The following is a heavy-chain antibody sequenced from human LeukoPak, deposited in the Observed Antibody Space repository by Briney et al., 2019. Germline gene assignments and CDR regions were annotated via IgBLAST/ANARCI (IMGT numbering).Heavy chain of an antibody. CDR2: IKQDGSEK. CDR3: ARYGSGNYLVFDY. J-gene: IGHJ4*02. CDR1: GFTFSSYW. V-gene: IGHV3-7*01. D-gene: IGHD3-10*01. Sequence: GGSLRLSCAASGFTFSSYWMSWVRQAPGKGLEWVANIKQDGSEKYYVDSVRGRFTISRDNAKNSLYLQMNSLRAEDTAVYYCARYGSGNYLVFDYWGQGTLVTVSS.